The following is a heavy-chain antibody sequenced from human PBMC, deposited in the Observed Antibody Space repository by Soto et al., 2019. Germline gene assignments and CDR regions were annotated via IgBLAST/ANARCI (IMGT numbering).Heavy chain of an antibody. Sequence: EVQLLESGGGLVQPGGSLRLSCAASGFTFSSYAMSWVRQAPGKGLEWVSAISGSGGSTYYADSVKGRFTISRDNSKNTLYLQMNSLRAEDTAVYYCAKDPGALEVGATYLDYWSQGTLVTVSS. J-gene: IGHJ4*02. V-gene: IGHV3-23*01. CDR3: AKDPGALEVGATYLDY. CDR2: ISGSGGST. CDR1: GFTFSSYA. D-gene: IGHD1-26*01.